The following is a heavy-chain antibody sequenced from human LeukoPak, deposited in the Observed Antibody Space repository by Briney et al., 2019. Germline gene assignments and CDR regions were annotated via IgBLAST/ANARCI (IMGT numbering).Heavy chain of an antibody. CDR1: EFTFSSYE. Sequence: PGGSLRLSCAASEFTFSSYEMIWVRQAPGKGLEWVSYISSSGSTIYYADSVKGRFTISRDNAKNSLYLQMNSLRAEDTAVYYCAREGYWYFDLWGRGTLVTVSS. CDR2: ISSSGSTI. J-gene: IGHJ2*01. V-gene: IGHV3-48*03. CDR3: AREGYWYFDL.